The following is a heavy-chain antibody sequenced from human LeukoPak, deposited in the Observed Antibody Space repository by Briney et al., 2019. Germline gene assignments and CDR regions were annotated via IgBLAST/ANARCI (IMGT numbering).Heavy chain of an antibody. CDR2: ISGSGGST. D-gene: IGHD2-15*01. J-gene: IGHJ5*02. Sequence: GGSLRLSCVASGFTFSSYVMSWVCQAPGKGLEWVSRISGSGGSTYYADSVKGRFTISRDNSKNTLYLQMNSLRAEDTAVYYCAREAVGGRSKYNWFDPWGQGTLVTVSS. CDR1: GFTFSSYV. V-gene: IGHV3-23*01. CDR3: AREAVGGRSKYNWFDP.